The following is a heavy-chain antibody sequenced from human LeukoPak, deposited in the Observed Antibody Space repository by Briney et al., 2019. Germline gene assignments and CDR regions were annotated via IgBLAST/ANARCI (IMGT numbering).Heavy chain of an antibody. Sequence: ASVKVSCKASGYTFTGYYMHWVRQAPGQGLEWMGWINPNSGGTNYAQKFQGWVTMTRDTSISTAYMELSSLRSEDTAVYYCAADRGLWYFDLWGRGTLVTVSS. CDR3: AADRGLWYFDL. CDR2: INPNSGGT. V-gene: IGHV1-2*04. CDR1: GYTFTGYY. J-gene: IGHJ2*01.